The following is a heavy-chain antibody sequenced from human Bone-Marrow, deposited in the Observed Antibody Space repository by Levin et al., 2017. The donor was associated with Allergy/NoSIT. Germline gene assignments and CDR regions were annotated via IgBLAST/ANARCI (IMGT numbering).Heavy chain of an antibody. V-gene: IGHV1-46*04. D-gene: IGHD6-13*01. J-gene: IGHJ4*02. CDR3: ARDGSNWNFDY. CDR2: ISPSDGSA. Sequence: GASVKVSCKASGYTFTSYNMHWVRQAPGQGLEWVGMISPSDGSAWYAQKLQGRVTMTRDTSTSTVYMELSSLRSEDTAVYYCARDGSNWNFDYWGQGTLVTVSS. CDR1: GYTFTSYN.